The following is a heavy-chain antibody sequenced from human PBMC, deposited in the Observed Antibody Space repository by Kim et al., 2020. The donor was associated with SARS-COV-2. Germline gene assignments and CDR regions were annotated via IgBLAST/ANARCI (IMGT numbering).Heavy chain of an antibody. V-gene: IGHV3-7*04. J-gene: IGHJ4*02. Sequence: YGGSLKSRFPITRDNVKKALYLQVNSRRAEATAVYYCARVYGDYDYYFDYWGQGTLVTVSS. CDR3: ARVYGDYDYYFDY. D-gene: IGHD4-17*01.